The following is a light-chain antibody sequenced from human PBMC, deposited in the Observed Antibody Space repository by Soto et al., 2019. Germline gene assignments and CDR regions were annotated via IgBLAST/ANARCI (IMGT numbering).Light chain of an antibody. Sequence: DIQMTQSPSSLSASVGDRVTITCRASQNIFNYLNWYQQKPGKAPKLLIFGASSLQSGVPLRFSGSGSGTDFTLTFSNLQPEDFAVYYCQQGCTSLITFGQGTRLDIK. CDR2: GAS. CDR1: QNIFNY. V-gene: IGKV1-39*01. J-gene: IGKJ5*01. CDR3: QQGCTSLIT.